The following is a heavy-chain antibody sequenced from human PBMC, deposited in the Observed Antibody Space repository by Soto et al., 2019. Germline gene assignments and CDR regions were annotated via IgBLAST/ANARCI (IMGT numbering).Heavy chain of an antibody. D-gene: IGHD6-13*01. CDR3: RRSSRYSTDV. Sequence: QLQLQESGPGLVKPSETLSLTCTVSGSSISSSSYWGWIRQPPGKGLEWIGSIYSIGSTYYNPSLKSRVTISVDTSKNQFSLKLSSVTAADTAVYYCRRSSRYSTDVWGQGTTVTVSS. V-gene: IGHV4-39*01. CDR2: IYSIGST. CDR1: GSSISSSSY. J-gene: IGHJ6*02.